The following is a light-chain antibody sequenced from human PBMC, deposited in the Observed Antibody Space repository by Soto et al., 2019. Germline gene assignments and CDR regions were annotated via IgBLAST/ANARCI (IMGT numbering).Light chain of an antibody. V-gene: IGLV2-14*01. Sequence: QSVLTQPASVSGSPGQSITISCTGPSSDLGGYNYVSWYQQHPGKAPKLMIYDVSNRPSGVSNRFSGSKSGNTASLTISGLQAEDEADYYCSSYTSSSTPYYVFGTGAKLTVL. CDR2: DVS. J-gene: IGLJ1*01. CDR1: SSDLGGYNY. CDR3: SSYTSSSTPYYV.